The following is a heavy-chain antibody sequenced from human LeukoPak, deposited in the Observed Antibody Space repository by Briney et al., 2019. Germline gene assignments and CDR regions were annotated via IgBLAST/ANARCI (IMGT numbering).Heavy chain of an antibody. V-gene: IGHV3-7*01. CDR1: GFTFSSYW. CDR3: AREYTAMAYDY. D-gene: IGHD5-18*01. J-gene: IGHJ4*02. CDR2: IKQDGSEK. Sequence: GGSLRLSCAPSGFTFSSYWMSRVRQAPGKGLEWVANIKQDGSEKYYVDSVKGRFTISRDNAKDSLYLQMNNLRVDDSAVYYCAREYTAMAYDYWGQGNLVTVSS.